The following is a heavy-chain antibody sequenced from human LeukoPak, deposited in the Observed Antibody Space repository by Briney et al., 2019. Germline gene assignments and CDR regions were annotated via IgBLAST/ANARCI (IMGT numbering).Heavy chain of an antibody. Sequence: GGSLRLSCAASGFTFSSYSMNWVRQAPGKGLEWVSSISSSSSYIYYADSVKGRFTISRDNAKNSLYQQMNSLRAEDTAVYYRARVVLYSSGWCFDYWGQGTLVTVSS. J-gene: IGHJ4*02. CDR2: ISSSSSYI. CDR3: ARVVLYSSGWCFDY. D-gene: IGHD6-19*01. V-gene: IGHV3-21*01. CDR1: GFTFSSYS.